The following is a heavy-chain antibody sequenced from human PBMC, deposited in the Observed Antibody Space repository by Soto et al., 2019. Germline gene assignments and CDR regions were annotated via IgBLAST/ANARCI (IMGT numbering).Heavy chain of an antibody. V-gene: IGHV1-69*02. J-gene: IGHJ5*01. Sequence: ASVNVSCKASGGTFSSYTISWVRQAPGQGLEWMGRIIPILGIANYAQKFQGRVTITADKSTSTAYMELSSLRSEDTAVYYCARGYYDILTGYDYNWFDPRGQGTLVTVSS. D-gene: IGHD3-9*01. CDR3: ARGYYDILTGYDYNWFDP. CDR1: GGTFSSYT. CDR2: IIPILGIA.